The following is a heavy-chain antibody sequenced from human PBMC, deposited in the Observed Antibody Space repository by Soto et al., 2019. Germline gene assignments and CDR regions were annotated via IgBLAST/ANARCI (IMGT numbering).Heavy chain of an antibody. V-gene: IGHV4-4*02. CDR1: GFSFTSNVL. Sequence: GSLCLTCAGSGFSFTSNVLWSLVREPPGKGLECIGGAYHNGHTDYKPPLNSRVTMSVHTSKNQLSLKLTYLTAADTAIYYCARYAVERGESHRFEHWGQGTLVTV. CDR3: ARYAVERGESHRFEH. CDR2: AYHNGHT. J-gene: IGHJ4*02.